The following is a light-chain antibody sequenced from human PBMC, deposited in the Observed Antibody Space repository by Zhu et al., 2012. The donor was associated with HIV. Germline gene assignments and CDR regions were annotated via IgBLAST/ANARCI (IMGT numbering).Light chain of an antibody. Sequence: DIQLTQSPSFLSASVGDRVTITCRASQGITSYLAWYQQKPGKAPKLLIFGASTLQGGVPSRFSGSGSGTQFTLTVSSLQPEDFATYYCQQLYSHPLTFGQGTRLEIK. CDR3: QQLYSHPLT. CDR1: QGITSY. V-gene: IGKV1-9*01. CDR2: GAS. J-gene: IGKJ5*01.